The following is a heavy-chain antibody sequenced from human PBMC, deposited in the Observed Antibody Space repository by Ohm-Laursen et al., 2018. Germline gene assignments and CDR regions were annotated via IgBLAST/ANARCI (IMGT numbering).Heavy chain of an antibody. D-gene: IGHD3-22*01. CDR1: GGSISSYY. CDR2: IYTSGST. V-gene: IGHV4-4*07. J-gene: IGHJ6*02. CDR3: SRIESDSGGYWYFGMDV. Sequence: SETLSLTCTVSGGSISSYYWIWIRQPAGKGLEWIGRIYTSGSTNYNPSLKSRVTMSVDTSKNQFSLKQTSVTAADTALYYWSRIESDSGGYWYFGMDVWGQGTAVTV.